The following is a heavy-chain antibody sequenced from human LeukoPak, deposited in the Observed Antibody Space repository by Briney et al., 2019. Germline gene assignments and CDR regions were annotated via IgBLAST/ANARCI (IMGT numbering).Heavy chain of an antibody. J-gene: IGHJ4*02. CDR2: YYSGST. CDR3: ARVDGSGSYYNGAFDY. D-gene: IGHD3-10*01. Sequence: YYSGSTYYNPSLKSRVTISVDTSKNQFSLKLSSVTAADTAVYYCARVDGSGSYYNGAFDYWGQGTLVTVSS. V-gene: IGHV4-30-4*01.